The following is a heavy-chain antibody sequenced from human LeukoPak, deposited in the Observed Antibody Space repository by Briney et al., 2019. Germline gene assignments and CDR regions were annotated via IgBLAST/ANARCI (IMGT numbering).Heavy chain of an antibody. Sequence: PSETLSLTCTVSGGSISSGGYYWSWIRQHPGKGLEWIGYIYYSGSTYYNPSLKSRVTISVDTSKNQFSLKLSSVTAADTAVYYCARNRDGYTTLIVDWGQGTLVTVSS. J-gene: IGHJ4*02. CDR1: GGSISSGGYY. D-gene: IGHD5-24*01. V-gene: IGHV4-31*03. CDR2: IYYSGST. CDR3: ARNRDGYTTLIVD.